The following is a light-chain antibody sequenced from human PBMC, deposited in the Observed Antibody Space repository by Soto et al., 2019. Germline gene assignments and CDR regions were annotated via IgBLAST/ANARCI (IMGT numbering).Light chain of an antibody. CDR2: GHN. Sequence: QSVLTQPPSVSGAPGQRVTISGAGSPTNIGAGYDVHWYRHRPGTAPQLLVSGHNIRPSGVPDRFYGSQSGTSASLAITGLQAEDQDDYSCQSYDSSLSGAGVFGGGTKVPV. CDR3: QSYDSSLSGAGV. J-gene: IGLJ3*02. CDR1: PTNIGAGYD. V-gene: IGLV1-40*01.